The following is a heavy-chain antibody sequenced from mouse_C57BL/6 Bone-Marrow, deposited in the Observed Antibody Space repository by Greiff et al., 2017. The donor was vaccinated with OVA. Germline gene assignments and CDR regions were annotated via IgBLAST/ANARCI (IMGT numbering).Heavy chain of an antibody. V-gene: IGHV1-69*01. D-gene: IGHD2-1*01. CDR3: ASCDGNYDSWYFDV. J-gene: IGHJ1*03. CDR2: IDPSDSYT. Sequence: QVQLQQPGAELVMPGASVKLSCKASGYTFTSYWMHWVKQRPGQGLEWIGEIDPSDSYTNYNQKIKGTSTLTVDKSSSTAYMQLSSLTSEDSAVYYWASCDGNYDSWYFDVWGTGTTVTVSS. CDR1: GYTFTSYW.